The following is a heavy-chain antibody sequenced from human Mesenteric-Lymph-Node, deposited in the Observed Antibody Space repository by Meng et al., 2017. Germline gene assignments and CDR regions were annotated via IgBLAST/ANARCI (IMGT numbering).Heavy chain of an antibody. V-gene: IGHV3-33*08. Sequence: GGSLRLSCAASGFTFSSYAMSWVRQAPGKGLEWMAVIWYDGSNKYYADSVKGRFTISRDNSKNTLYLQMNSLRAEDTAVYYCASFSIAAAIDYWGQGTLVTVSS. D-gene: IGHD6-13*01. CDR3: ASFSIAAAIDY. CDR1: GFTFSSYA. J-gene: IGHJ4*02. CDR2: IWYDGSNK.